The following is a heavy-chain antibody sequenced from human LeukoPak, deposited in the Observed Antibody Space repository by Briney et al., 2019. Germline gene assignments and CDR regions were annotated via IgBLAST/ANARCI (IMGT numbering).Heavy chain of an antibody. CDR1: GFVVTANY. V-gene: IGHV3-7*03. CDR2: IGQDGSEK. CDR3: AREQSSTWPYCFDY. Sequence: GGSLRLSCAASGFVVTANYLAWARQAPGKGLEWVANIGQDGSEKYSADSVKGRFTISRDTAKNSLYLQMNNLRAEDTAVYYCAREQSSTWPYCFDYWGQGTLVTVSS. J-gene: IGHJ4*02. D-gene: IGHD6-13*01.